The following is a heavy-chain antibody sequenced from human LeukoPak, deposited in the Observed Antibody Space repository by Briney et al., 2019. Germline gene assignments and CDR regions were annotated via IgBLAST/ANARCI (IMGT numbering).Heavy chain of an antibody. CDR1: GFTFSDYY. D-gene: IGHD3-3*01. Sequence: PGGSLRLSCAASGFTFSDYYMTWIRQAPGKGLEWVSSISSSSSYIYYADSVEGRFTISRDNAKNSLYLQMNSLRAEDTAVYYCAREGRFLEWLFLWGQGTLVTVSS. CDR3: AREGRFLEWLFL. CDR2: ISSSSSYI. J-gene: IGHJ4*02. V-gene: IGHV3-11*06.